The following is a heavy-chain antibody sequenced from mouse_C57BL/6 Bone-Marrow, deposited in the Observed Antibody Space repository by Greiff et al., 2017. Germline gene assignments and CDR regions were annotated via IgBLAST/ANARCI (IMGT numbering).Heavy chain of an antibody. CDR3: AKGCMDY. Sequence: EVQLVESGGGLVKPGGSLKLSCAASGFTFSDYGMNWVSQAPEKGLEWVAYISSGSSTIYYADKVKGRFTLSTDNAKNILFLQITSLRSEDTAMYYFAKGCMDYWGQGTSVTVSS. J-gene: IGHJ4*01. CDR2: ISSGSSTI. V-gene: IGHV5-17*01. CDR1: GFTFSDYG.